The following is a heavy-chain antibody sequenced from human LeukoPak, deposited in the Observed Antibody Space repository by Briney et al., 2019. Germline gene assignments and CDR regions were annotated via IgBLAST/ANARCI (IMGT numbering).Heavy chain of an antibody. J-gene: IGHJ4*02. CDR3: ARDSSIAAHYFDY. V-gene: IGHV4-61*01. D-gene: IGHD6-6*01. CDR2: IDYSGSA. CDR1: GGSVSSGSYY. Sequence: PSETLSLTCIVSGGSVSSGSYYWGWIRQPPGKELEWIGYIDYSGSAKYNPSLKSRVTISVDTSKNQFSLKLSSVTAADTAVYFCARDSSIAAHYFDYWGQGTQVTVSS.